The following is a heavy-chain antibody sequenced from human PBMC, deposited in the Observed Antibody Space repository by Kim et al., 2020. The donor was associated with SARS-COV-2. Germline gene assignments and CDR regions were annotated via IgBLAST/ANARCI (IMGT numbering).Heavy chain of an antibody. Sequence: SETLSLTCTVSGASLSTTPYYWGWNRQPPGKELEWVGSNSYGGGTFPTPALNTRVSISTDTSNSQLSLKLISVTAADTGLYFCARLGYNVLRGHFERDFWGQGTLVTVSA. J-gene: IGHJ4*02. V-gene: IGHV4-39*01. CDR1: GASLSTTPYY. CDR2: NSYGGGT. D-gene: IGHD3-3*01. CDR3: ARLGYNVLRGHFERDF.